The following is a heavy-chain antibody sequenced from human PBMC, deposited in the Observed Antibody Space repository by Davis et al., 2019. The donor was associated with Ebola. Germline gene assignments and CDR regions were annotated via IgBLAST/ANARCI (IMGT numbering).Heavy chain of an antibody. CDR1: GYTFTSYG. D-gene: IGHD1-1*01. CDR2: ISAYNGNT. Sequence: ASVKVSCKASGYTFTSYGISWVRQAPGQGLEWMGWISAYNGNTNYAQKLQGRVTMTTDTSTSTAYMELRSLRSDDTAVYYCASHHGGVATKRDWNDDPAAFDIWGQGTMVTVSS. J-gene: IGHJ3*02. CDR3: ASHHGGVATKRDWNDDPAAFDI. V-gene: IGHV1-18*01.